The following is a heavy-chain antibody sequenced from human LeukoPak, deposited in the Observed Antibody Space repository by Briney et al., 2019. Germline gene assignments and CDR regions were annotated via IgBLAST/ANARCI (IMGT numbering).Heavy chain of an antibody. CDR2: ISSRSSYR. V-gene: IGHV3-21*01. CDR1: GFTFSSYS. Sequence: PGGSLRLSCAASGFTFSSYSMNWVRQAPGKGLEWVSSISSRSSYRYYADSMKGRFTISRDNAKSSLYLQMNSLRAEDTAVYYCARATQYCSGGSCYDTWFDPWGQGTLVTVSS. CDR3: ARATQYCSGGSCYDTWFDP. J-gene: IGHJ5*02. D-gene: IGHD2-15*01.